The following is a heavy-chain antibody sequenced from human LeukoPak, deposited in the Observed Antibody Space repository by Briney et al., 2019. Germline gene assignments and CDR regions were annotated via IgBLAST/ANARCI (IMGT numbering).Heavy chain of an antibody. CDR2: ISSSGSTI. D-gene: IGHD2-2*02. V-gene: IGHV3-48*03. CDR1: GFTFSSYE. Sequence: PGGSLRLSCAASGFTFSSYEMNWVRQAPGKGLEWLSYISSSGSTIYYADSVKGRFTISRDNAKNSLYLQMNSLRAEDTAVYYCARGDIVVVPAAISYYYYYYGMDVWGKGTTVTVSS. J-gene: IGHJ6*04. CDR3: ARGDIVVVPAAISYYYYYYGMDV.